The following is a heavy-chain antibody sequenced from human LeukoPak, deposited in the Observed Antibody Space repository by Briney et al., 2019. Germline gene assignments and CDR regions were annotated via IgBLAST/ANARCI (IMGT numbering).Heavy chain of an antibody. V-gene: IGHV3-33*01. D-gene: IGHD3-10*01. CDR2: IWYDGSNK. Sequence: GGSLRLSCAASGFTFSSYGMHWVRQAPGKGLEWVAVIWYDGSNKYYADSVKGRFTISRDNSKNTLYLQMNSLRAEDTAVYYCARDWVAGVPFDAFDIWGKGTTVTVSS. J-gene: IGHJ3*02. CDR1: GFTFSSYG. CDR3: ARDWVAGVPFDAFDI.